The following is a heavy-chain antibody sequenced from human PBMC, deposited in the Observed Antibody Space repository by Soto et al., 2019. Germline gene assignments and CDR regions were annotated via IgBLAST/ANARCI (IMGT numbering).Heavy chain of an antibody. CDR3: ARGGEVGRGRAFDI. CDR1: GYTFTSYA. J-gene: IGHJ3*02. CDR2: INAGNGNT. V-gene: IGHV1-3*01. D-gene: IGHD3-10*01. Sequence: ASVKVSCKASGYTFTSYAMHWVRQAPGQRLEWMGWINAGNGNTKYSQKFQGRVTITRDTSASTAYMELSSLRSEDTAVYYCARGGEVGRGRAFDICRRRQMVTV.